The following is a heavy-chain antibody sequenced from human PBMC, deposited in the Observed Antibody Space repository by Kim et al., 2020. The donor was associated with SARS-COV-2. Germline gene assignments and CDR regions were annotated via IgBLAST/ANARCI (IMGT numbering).Heavy chain of an antibody. J-gene: IGHJ4*02. D-gene: IGHD6-19*01. CDR2: IDGSDGTT. CDR1: GFTFTGHA. CDR3: MKGGWGWIWDH. V-gene: IGHV3-23*01. Sequence: GGSLRLSCTTSGFTFTGHAMSWVRQAPGKGLEWVSSIDGSDGTTYYVDSVRGRFTISSDDSKNTLHLQMSALSGDDTAVYYCMKGGWGWIWDHWGQGTL.